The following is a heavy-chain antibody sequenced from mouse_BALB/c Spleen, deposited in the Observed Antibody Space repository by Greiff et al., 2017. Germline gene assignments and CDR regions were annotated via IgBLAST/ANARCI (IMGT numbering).Heavy chain of an antibody. CDR1: GFSLTSYG. D-gene: IGHD3-3*01. Sequence: QVQLKESGPGLVAPSQSLSITCTVSGFSLTSYGVHWVRQPPGKGLEWLGVIWAGGSTNYNSALMSRLSISKDNSKSQVFLKMNSLQTDDTAMYYCARDKGTGGYAMDYWGQGTSVTVSS. CDR3: ARDKGTGGYAMDY. J-gene: IGHJ4*01. CDR2: IWAGGST. V-gene: IGHV2-9*02.